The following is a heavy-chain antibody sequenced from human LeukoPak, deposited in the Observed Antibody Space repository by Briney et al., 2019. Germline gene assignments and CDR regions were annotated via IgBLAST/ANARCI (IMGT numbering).Heavy chain of an antibody. CDR3: ARGVKHPGYWFDP. Sequence: ASMNFSCKTSGYTFTTYDSDWVRHATGQGLEWMGWMNPKSGNTGYAQKFQGRLTLTRDNSVSTAYMELSSLRSEDTAVYFCARGVKHPGYWFDPWGQGTRVTVSP. V-gene: IGHV1-8*01. CDR2: MNPKSGNT. CDR1: GYTFTTYD. J-gene: IGHJ5*02.